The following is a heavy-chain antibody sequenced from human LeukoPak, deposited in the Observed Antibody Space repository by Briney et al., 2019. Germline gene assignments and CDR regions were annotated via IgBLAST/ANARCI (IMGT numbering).Heavy chain of an antibody. CDR3: ARAVGYGSGSYYFVGGSGAFDI. CDR1: GGTFSSYA. V-gene: IGHV1-69*13. D-gene: IGHD3-10*01. CDR2: IIPIFGTA. J-gene: IGHJ3*02. Sequence: ASVKVSCKASGGTFSSYAISWVRQAPGQGLEWMGGIIPIFGTANYAQKFQGRVTITADESTSTAYMELSSLRSEDTAVYYCARAVGYGSGSYYFVGGSGAFDIWSQGTMVTVSS.